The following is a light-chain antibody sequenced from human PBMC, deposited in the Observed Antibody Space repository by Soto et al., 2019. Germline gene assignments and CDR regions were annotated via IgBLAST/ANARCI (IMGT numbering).Light chain of an antibody. CDR1: QSISSW. CDR2: KAS. Sequence: DVQMTQSPSTLSASVGDRVTITCRASQSISSWLAWYQQKPGKAPKLLIYKASSLESGVPSRFSGSGSWTEFNLTISSLQPDDFATYYCQQYNTYTWTFGHGTQVEIK. CDR3: QQYNTYTWT. J-gene: IGKJ1*01. V-gene: IGKV1-5*03.